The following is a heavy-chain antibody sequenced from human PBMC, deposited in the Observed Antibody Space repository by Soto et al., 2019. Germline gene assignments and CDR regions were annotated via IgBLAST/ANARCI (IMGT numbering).Heavy chain of an antibody. D-gene: IGHD4-17*01. Sequence: QRGGSLRLSCAASGFTFSSYWMHWVRQAPGKGLVWVSRINSDGSSTSYADSVKGRFTISRDNAKNTLYLQMNSLRAEDTAVYYCARELWESDYGDGNYYGMDVWGQGTTVTVSS. CDR3: ARELWESDYGDGNYYGMDV. CDR1: GFTFSSYW. CDR2: INSDGSST. J-gene: IGHJ6*02. V-gene: IGHV3-74*01.